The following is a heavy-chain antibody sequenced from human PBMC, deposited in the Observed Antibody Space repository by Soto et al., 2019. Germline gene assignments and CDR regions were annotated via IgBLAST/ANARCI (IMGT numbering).Heavy chain of an antibody. CDR1: GGSISSSSYY. Sequence: PSETLSLTCTVSGGSISSSSYYWGWIRQPPGKGLEWIGEIYHSGSTNYNPSLKSRVTISVDKSKNQFSLKLSSVTAADTAVYYCAAGGCSSTSCPLDYWGQGTQVTVS. D-gene: IGHD2-2*01. CDR2: IYHSGST. V-gene: IGHV4-39*07. J-gene: IGHJ4*02. CDR3: AAGGCSSTSCPLDY.